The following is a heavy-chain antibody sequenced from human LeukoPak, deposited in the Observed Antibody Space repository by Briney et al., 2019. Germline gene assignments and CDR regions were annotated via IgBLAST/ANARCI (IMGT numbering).Heavy chain of an antibody. D-gene: IGHD3-10*01. Sequence: GGSLRLSCVGSDFAFTNHAMTWVRQAPGQGLVWVSSIGGTDGSTFYADSVRGRFSISRDNSKDTLWLQMNNLRVEDTATYYCAKRDSHGSHPYYLDSWGQGALVTVSS. CDR1: DFAFTNHA. V-gene: IGHV3-23*01. CDR2: IGGTDGST. J-gene: IGHJ5*01. CDR3: AKRDSHGSHPYYLDS.